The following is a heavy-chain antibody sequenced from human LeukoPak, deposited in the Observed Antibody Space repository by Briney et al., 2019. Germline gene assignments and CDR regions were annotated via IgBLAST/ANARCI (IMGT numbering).Heavy chain of an antibody. CDR3: TTDQLRYFDWFPIDY. CDR2: IKSKTDGGTT. D-gene: IGHD3-9*01. V-gene: IGHV3-15*01. Sequence: GGSLRLSCAASGFTFSNAWMSWVRQAPGKGLEWVGRIKSKTDGGTTDYAAPVKGRFTISRDDSINTLYLQMNSLKTEDTAVYYCTTDQLRYFDWFPIDYWGQGTLVTVSS. J-gene: IGHJ4*02. CDR1: GFTFSNAW.